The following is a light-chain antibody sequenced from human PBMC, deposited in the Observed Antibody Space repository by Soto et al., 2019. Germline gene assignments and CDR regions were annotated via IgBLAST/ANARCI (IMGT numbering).Light chain of an antibody. V-gene: IGLV2-14*01. Sequence: QSVLTQPASVSGSPGQSITISCTGTSSDVGGYNYVSWYQQHPGKAPKLIIYEGSKRPSGISTRFSGSKSGNTASVTISGLQAEDEADYYCSSYTSGSVLFGGGTKLTVL. CDR2: EGS. CDR1: SSDVGGYNY. CDR3: SSYTSGSVL. J-gene: IGLJ2*01.